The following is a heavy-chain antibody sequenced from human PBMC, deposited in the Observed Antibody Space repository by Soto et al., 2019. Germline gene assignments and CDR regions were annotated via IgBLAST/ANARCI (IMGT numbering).Heavy chain of an antibody. V-gene: IGHV2-5*02. CDR1: GFSLSSTRMA. Sequence: QITLKESGPTLVKPTQTLTLTCTFSGFSLSSTRMAVGWIRQPPGKALEWLALIYWDDDKRYSPFLKSRLTITKDTSKNQVVHTMCNMDAVDTARYYCAHIVVAGLGYYFDYWGQGTLVTVSS. CDR3: AHIVVAGLGYYFDY. CDR2: IYWDDDK. D-gene: IGHD6-19*01. J-gene: IGHJ4*02.